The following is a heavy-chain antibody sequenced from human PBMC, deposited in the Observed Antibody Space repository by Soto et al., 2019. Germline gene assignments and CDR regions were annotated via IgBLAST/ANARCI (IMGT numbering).Heavy chain of an antibody. CDR1: GGTFSSYT. J-gene: IGHJ3*02. CDR2: IIPILGIA. CDR3: AVGVATTEGAFDI. D-gene: IGHD5-12*01. Sequence: QVQLVQSGAEVKKPGSSVKVSCKASGGTFSSYTISWVRQAPGQGLEWMGRIIPILGIANYAQKFRGRVTXTXDXXTSTAYMELSSLRSEDTAVYYCAVGVATTEGAFDIWGQGTMVTVSS. V-gene: IGHV1-69*02.